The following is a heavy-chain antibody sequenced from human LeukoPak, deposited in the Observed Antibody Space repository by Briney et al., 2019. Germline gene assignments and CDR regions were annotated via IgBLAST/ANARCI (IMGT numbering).Heavy chain of an antibody. D-gene: IGHD3-22*01. J-gene: IGHJ5*02. CDR3: AKEQRGVPLYNDSSGAISDWFDP. CDR2: ISGSGGST. V-gene: IGHV3-23*01. CDR1: GFTFSSYD. Sequence: PGGSLTLSCAASGFTFSSYDMSWVRQAPGKGLEWVSTISGSGGSTDYADSVKGRLTISRDNSKNALYLQMNSLRAEDTAVYYCAKEQRGVPLYNDSSGAISDWFDPWGQGTLVTVSS.